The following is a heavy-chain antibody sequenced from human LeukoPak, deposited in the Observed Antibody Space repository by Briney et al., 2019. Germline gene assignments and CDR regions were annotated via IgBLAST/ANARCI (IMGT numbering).Heavy chain of an antibody. V-gene: IGHV4-39*07. CDR3: ARDSSSSLWFDP. Sequence: SETLSLTCTVSGASISSSSFYWAWIRQPPGKGLEWIGSIYNSGSTYNNPSLRSRVTISVDTSKNQFSLTLSSVTAADTAVYSCARDSSSSLWFDPWGQGVLVTVSS. CDR2: IYNSGST. CDR1: GASISSSSFY. D-gene: IGHD6-6*01. J-gene: IGHJ5*02.